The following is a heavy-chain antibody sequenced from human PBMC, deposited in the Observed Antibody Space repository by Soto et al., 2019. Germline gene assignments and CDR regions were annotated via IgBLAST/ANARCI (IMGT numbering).Heavy chain of an antibody. Sequence: QVQLVQSGAEVKKPGASVKVSCKASGYTFTSYGISWVRQAPGQGLEWMGWISAYNGNTNYAQKLQGRVTMTTDTATSTAYMELRSLRYDDPAVYYCAGGGSGWYTLYSWFDPWGQGTLVTVSS. D-gene: IGHD6-19*01. CDR3: AGGGSGWYTLYSWFDP. J-gene: IGHJ5*02. CDR2: ISAYNGNT. CDR1: GYTFTSYG. V-gene: IGHV1-18*01.